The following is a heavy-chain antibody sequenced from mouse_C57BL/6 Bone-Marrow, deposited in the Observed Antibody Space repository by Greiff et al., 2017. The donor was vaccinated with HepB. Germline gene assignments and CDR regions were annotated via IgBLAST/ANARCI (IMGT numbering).Heavy chain of an antibody. V-gene: IGHV5-12*01. J-gene: IGHJ3*01. CDR3: ARLPDDYYGHAWFAY. D-gene: IGHD2-1*01. CDR1: GFTFSDYY. CDR2: ISNGGGST. Sequence: EVQLVESGGGLVQPGGSLKLSCAASGFTFSDYYIYWVRQTPEKRLEWVAYISNGGGSTYYPDTVKGRFTISRDNAKNTLYLQMSRLKSEDTAMYYCARLPDDYYGHAWFAYWGQGTLVTVSA.